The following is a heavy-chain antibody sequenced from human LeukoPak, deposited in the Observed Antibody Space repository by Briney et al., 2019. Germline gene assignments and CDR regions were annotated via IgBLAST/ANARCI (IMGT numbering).Heavy chain of an antibody. Sequence: GGSLRLSCTAPGFSFSGHWMHWARQLPGKGLVWVSRISPTGSTTSYADSVKGRFTVSRDNAKNTLYLQVNNLRAEDTAVYYCARGPNSNWSGLDFWGQGTLLTVSS. J-gene: IGHJ4*02. V-gene: IGHV3-74*01. CDR2: ISPTGSTT. CDR1: GFSFSGHW. D-gene: IGHD6-6*01. CDR3: ARGPNSNWSGLDF.